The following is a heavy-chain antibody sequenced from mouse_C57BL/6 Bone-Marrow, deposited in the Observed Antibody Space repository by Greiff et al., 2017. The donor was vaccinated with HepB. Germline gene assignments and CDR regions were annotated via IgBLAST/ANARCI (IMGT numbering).Heavy chain of an antibody. J-gene: IGHJ3*01. D-gene: IGHD2-4*01. CDR1: GYTFTDYY. V-gene: IGHV1-76*01. CDR3: ARVDDYDWFAY. CDR2: IYPGSGNT. Sequence: QVHVKQSGAELVRPGASVKLSCKASGYTFTDYYINWVKQRPGQGLEWIARIYPGSGNTYYNEKFKGKATLTAEKSSSTAYMQLSSLTSEDSAVYFCARVDDYDWFAYWGQGTLVTVSA.